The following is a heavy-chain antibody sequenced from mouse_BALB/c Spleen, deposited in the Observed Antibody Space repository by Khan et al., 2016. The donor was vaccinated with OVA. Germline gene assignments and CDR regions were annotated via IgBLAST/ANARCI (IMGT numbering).Heavy chain of an antibody. CDR1: GYSITSDYA. V-gene: IGHV3-2*02. CDR3: ARSVTIATVEATDFDD. D-gene: IGHD1-1*01. Sequence: EVQLQESGPGLVKPSQSLSLTCTVTGYSITSDYAWNWIRQFPGNKLEWMGYISYSGRTSYNPSLKSRISITRDTSKNQFFLQLNSVTTEDTAKYCCARSVTIATVEATDFDDWGQDTTLTVSS. J-gene: IGHJ2*01. CDR2: ISYSGRT.